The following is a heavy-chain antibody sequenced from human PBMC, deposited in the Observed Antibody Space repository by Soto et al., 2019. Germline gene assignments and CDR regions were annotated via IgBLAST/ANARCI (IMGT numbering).Heavy chain of an antibody. J-gene: IGHJ5*02. CDR1: GYTFTGYY. CDR2: INPNSGGT. Sequence: QVQLVQSGAEVKKPGASVKVSCKASGYTFTGYYMHWVRQAPGQGLEWMGWINPNSGGTNYAQKFQGWVTMTRDTSISTAYMELSRLRSDDTAVYYCARASYDIWTGYSSLNWFDPWGQGTLVTVSS. CDR3: ARASYDIWTGYSSLNWFDP. D-gene: IGHD3-9*01. V-gene: IGHV1-2*04.